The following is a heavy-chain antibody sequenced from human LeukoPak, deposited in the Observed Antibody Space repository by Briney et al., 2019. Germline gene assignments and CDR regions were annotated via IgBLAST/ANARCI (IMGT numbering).Heavy chain of an antibody. CDR2: INHSGST. CDR3: ARVRRSPYSSGWANWFDP. J-gene: IGHJ5*02. V-gene: IGHV4-34*01. CDR1: GGSFSGYY. D-gene: IGHD6-19*01. Sequence: KPSETLSLTCAVYGGSFSGYYWSWIRQPPGKGLEWIGEINHSGSTNYNPSLKSRVTISVDTSKNQFSLKLSSVTAADTAVYYCARVRRSPYSSGWANWFDPWGQGTLVTVSS.